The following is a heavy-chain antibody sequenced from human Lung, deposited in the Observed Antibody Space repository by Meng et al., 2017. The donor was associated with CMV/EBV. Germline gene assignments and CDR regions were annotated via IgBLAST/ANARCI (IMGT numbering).Heavy chain of an antibody. CDR2: IYYSGST. CDR3: ARDRDYYDSSGYYYVGAY. J-gene: IGHJ4*02. D-gene: IGHD3-22*01. V-gene: IGHV4-39*07. CDR1: GGSISSSSYY. Sequence: LXCTASGGSISSSSYYWGWIRQPPGKGLEWIGSIYYSGSTYYNPSLKSRVTISVDTSKNQFSLKLSSVTAADTAVYYCARDRDYYDSSGYYYVGAYWXQGTLVTVSS.